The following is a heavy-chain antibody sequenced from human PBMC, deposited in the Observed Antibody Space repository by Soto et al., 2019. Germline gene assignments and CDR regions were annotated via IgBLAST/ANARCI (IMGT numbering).Heavy chain of an antibody. D-gene: IGHD3-22*01. CDR3: ARGRVLWYYYDSSGYSAEYFQH. CDR1: GYTFTGYY. V-gene: IGHV1-2*04. CDR2: INPNSGGT. J-gene: IGHJ1*01. Sequence: ASVKVSCKASGYTFTGYYMHWVRQAPGQGLEWVGWINPNSGGTNYAQKFQGWVTMTRDTSISTAYMELSRLRSDDTAVYYCARGRVLWYYYDSSGYSAEYFQHWGQGTLVTVSS.